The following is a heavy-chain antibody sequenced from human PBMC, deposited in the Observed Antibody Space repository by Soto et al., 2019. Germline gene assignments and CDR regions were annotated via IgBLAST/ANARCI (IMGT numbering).Heavy chain of an antibody. V-gene: IGHV3-23*01. Sequence: EVQLLESGGKLVQPGGSLTLSCAASGFTFSTYAMAWVRRAPGKGLEWVSGVSASGLKTDYADPVKGRFYISRYNSKNTVSLHMNSLIAEYTALYYCTKYRPRMTSGYFFDYSGQGTPVTVSS. D-gene: IGHD1-1*01. CDR2: VSASGLKT. CDR3: TKYRPRMTSGYFFDY. J-gene: IGHJ4*02. CDR1: GFTFSTYA.